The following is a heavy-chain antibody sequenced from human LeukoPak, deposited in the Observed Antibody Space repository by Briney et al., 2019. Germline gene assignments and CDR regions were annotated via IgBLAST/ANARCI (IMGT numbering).Heavy chain of an antibody. CDR2: IDPKNGNR. Sequence: GASVKVSCKASGYTFTNNDINWVRQAPGQGLEWMAWIDPKNGNRGYAQNFQGRVTMTTDISINTAYLELSSLRSEDTAVYYCARSHTQKEFCGGGRCYPTVWWFDPWGQGTLVTVSS. V-gene: IGHV1-8*01. D-gene: IGHD2-15*01. J-gene: IGHJ5*02. CDR3: ARSHTQKEFCGGGRCYPTVWWFDP. CDR1: GYTFTNND.